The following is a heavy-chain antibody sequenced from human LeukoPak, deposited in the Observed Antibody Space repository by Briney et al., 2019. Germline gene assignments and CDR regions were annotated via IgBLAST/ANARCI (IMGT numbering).Heavy chain of an antibody. CDR1: GGSISSGGYY. V-gene: IGHV4-30-2*01. CDR2: IYHSGST. J-gene: IGHJ5*02. Sequence: SETLSLTCTVSGGSISSGGYYWSWIRQPPGKGLEWIGYIYHSGSTYYNPSLKSRVTISVDRSKNQFSLKLSSVTAADTAVYYCARDSSPPYNWFDPWGQGTLVTVSS. CDR3: ARDSSPPYNWFDP. D-gene: IGHD6-13*01.